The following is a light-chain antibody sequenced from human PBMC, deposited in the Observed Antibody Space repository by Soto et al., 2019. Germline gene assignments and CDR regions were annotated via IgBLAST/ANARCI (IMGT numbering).Light chain of an antibody. J-gene: IGKJ4*01. CDR1: QSVSSY. V-gene: IGKV3-11*01. CDR2: DAS. CDR3: QQRSNWPQLT. Sequence: EIVLTQSPATLSLSPGERATLSCRASQSVSSYLAWYQQKPGQAPRLLIYDASNRATGIPARFSGSGSGTDFTLTISSLEPEAFAVYYCQQRSNWPQLTCGGGTKVEIK.